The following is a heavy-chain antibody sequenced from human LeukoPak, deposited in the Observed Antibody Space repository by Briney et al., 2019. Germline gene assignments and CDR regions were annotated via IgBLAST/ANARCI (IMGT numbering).Heavy chain of an antibody. CDR1: GFTFSTYV. J-gene: IGHJ4*02. CDR2: ISSSGGTT. V-gene: IGHV3-23*01. D-gene: IGHD1-26*01. CDR3: GRIASGNNIDY. Sequence: LAGGSLRLSCAASGFTFSTYVMTWVRQAPGKGLEWVSAISSSGGTTFYADSVKGRITMSRDNSKSTLFLQMNSLRAEDTAVYYCGRIASGNNIDYWGQGTLLTV.